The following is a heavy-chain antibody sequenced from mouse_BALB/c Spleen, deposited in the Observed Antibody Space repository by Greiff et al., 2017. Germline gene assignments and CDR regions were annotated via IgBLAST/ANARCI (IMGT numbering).Heavy chain of an antibody. CDR3: ARAYYRYFDD. CDR1: GFTFTDYY. D-gene: IGHD2-14*01. Sequence: DVKLVESGGGLVQPGGSLRLSCATSGFTFTDYYMSWVRQPPGKALEWLGFIRNKANGYTTEYSASVKGRFTISRDNSQSILYLQMNTLRAEDSATYYCARAYYRYFDDWGQGTTLTVSS. V-gene: IGHV7-3*02. J-gene: IGHJ2*01. CDR2: IRNKANGYTT.